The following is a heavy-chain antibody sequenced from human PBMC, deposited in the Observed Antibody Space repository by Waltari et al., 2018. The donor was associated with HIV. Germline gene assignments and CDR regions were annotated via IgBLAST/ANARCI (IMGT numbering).Heavy chain of an antibody. Sequence: QVQLQESGPGLVKPSETLSLTCTVSGGSISSYYWSWIRQPPGKGLEWIGYIYYSGSTNYTPSLKSRVTISVDTSKNQFSLKLSSVTAADTAVYYCARLYYYGSGNTADIYGMDVWGQGTTVTVSS. V-gene: IGHV4-59*01. D-gene: IGHD3-10*01. CDR1: GGSISSYY. J-gene: IGHJ6*02. CDR2: IYYSGST. CDR3: ARLYYYGSGNTADIYGMDV.